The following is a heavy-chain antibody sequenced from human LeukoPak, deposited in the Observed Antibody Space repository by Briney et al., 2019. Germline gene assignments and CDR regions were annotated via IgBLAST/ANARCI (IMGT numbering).Heavy chain of an antibody. Sequence: GGSLRLSCAASGFTFSSYAMSWVRQAPGKGLEWVSAISGSGGSTYYADSVKGRFTISRDNSKNTLYLQMNSLRAEDTAVYYCAKEENSSWYYYYYGIDVWGQGTTVTVSS. CDR2: ISGSGGST. J-gene: IGHJ6*02. V-gene: IGHV3-23*01. CDR3: AKEENSSWYYYYYGIDV. D-gene: IGHD6-13*01. CDR1: GFTFSSYA.